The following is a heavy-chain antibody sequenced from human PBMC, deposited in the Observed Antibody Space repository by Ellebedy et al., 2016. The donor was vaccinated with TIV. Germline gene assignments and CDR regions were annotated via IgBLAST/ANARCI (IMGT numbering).Heavy chain of an antibody. CDR3: TTTMYYYNSGGYPTGDVLDI. Sequence: GESLKISCAASGFTFSNVWMNWVRQAPGKGLEGVGRIKSKGDGETTEYAAPVKGRFIISRDDSKNTLYLQMNSLKTEDTAVYYCTTTMYYYNSGGYPTGDVLDIWGQGTIVTVSS. J-gene: IGHJ3*02. CDR1: GFTFSNVW. CDR2: IKSKGDGETT. V-gene: IGHV3-15*07. D-gene: IGHD3-22*01.